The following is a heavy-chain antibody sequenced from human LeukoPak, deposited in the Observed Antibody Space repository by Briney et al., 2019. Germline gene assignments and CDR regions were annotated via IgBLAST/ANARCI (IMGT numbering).Heavy chain of an antibody. D-gene: IGHD2-2*02. J-gene: IGHJ6*02. CDR1: GFTFSSYS. V-gene: IGHV3-21*01. CDR3: ARDPLVVPAAIPAGMDV. CDR2: ISSSSYI. Sequence: GGSLRLSCAASGFTFSSYSMTWVRQAPGKGLEWVSSISSSSYIYYADSVKGRFTISRDNAKNSLYLQMNSLRAEDTAVYYCARDPLVVPAAIPAGMDVWGQGTTVTVSS.